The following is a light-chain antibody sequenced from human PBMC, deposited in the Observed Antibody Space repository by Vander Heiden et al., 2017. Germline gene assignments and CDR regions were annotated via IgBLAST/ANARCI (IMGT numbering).Light chain of an antibody. V-gene: IGKV1-39*01. Sequence: DIHMTQSPSSLSGSVGDIVSITCRASQSMSSYLNWYQQKPGKAPKLLIYAASSLQSGVPSRFSGSGSGTDFTLTISSLQPEYFATYYCQQRYCNPPMSTFGQGTRLEIK. CDR1: QSMSSY. CDR3: QQRYCNPPMST. CDR2: AAS. J-gene: IGKJ2*01.